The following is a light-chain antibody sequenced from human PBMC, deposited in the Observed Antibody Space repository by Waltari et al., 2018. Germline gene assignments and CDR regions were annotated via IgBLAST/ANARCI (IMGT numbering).Light chain of an antibody. J-gene: IGKJ1*01. CDR2: LGS. Sequence: IVAAMSTLSLPVTPGAPPSIPCRSSQTLLHRNGNNYLDLYLQKPGQSPQLLIYLGSNRASGVPDRFSGSGSGTDFTLRISRVEAEDVGVYYCMQSLQTLWTFGPGTKVEIK. CDR3: MQSLQTLWT. CDR1: QTLLHRNGNNY. V-gene: IGKV2-28*01.